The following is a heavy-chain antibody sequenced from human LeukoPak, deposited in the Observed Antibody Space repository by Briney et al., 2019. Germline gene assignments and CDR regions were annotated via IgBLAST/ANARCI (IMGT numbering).Heavy chain of an antibody. D-gene: IGHD3-22*01. V-gene: IGHV1-2*02. CDR3: ARTYYYDSSGRSYGMDV. CDR2: INPNSGGT. CDR1: GYTFTGYY. Sequence: ASVKVSCKASGYTFTGYYMHWVRQAPGQGLEWMGWINPNSGGTNYAQKFQGRVTMTRDTSISTAYMELSRLRSDDTAVYCCARTYYYDSSGRSYGMDVWGQGTTVTVSS. J-gene: IGHJ6*02.